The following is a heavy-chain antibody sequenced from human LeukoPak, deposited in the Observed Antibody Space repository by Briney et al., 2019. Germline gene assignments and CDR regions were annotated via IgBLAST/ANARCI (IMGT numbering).Heavy chain of an antibody. Sequence: SETLSLTCTVSGGSISSGDYYWNWIRQPPGKGLEWIGYIYNSGSTYYNPSLKSRVTISVDTSKHQFSLKLSSVTAADTAVYYCARDGGASSRNFDYWGQGTRVTVSS. V-gene: IGHV4-30-4*08. D-gene: IGHD6-6*01. CDR2: IYNSGST. J-gene: IGHJ4*02. CDR1: GGSISSGDYY. CDR3: ARDGGASSRNFDY.